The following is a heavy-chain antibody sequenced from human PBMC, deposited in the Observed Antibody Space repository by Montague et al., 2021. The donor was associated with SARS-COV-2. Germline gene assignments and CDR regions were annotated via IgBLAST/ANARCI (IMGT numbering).Heavy chain of an antibody. V-gene: IGHV4-34*01. Sequence: SETLSLTCAVYGGSLSGYYWSWIRQPAEKGLEWIGEINHSANTKYNPSLKSPVTISIDTSKNQFSLKLTSVTAADTATYYCASGINRSGSYYNRYYYGLNSWGPGTTVIVSS. CDR2: INHSANT. CDR3: ASGINRSGSYYNRYYYGLNS. D-gene: IGHD3-10*01. CDR1: GGSLSGYY. J-gene: IGHJ6*02.